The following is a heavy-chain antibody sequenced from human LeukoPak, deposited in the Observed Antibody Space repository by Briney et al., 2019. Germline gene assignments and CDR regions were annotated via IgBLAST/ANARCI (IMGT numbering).Heavy chain of an antibody. Sequence: GGSLRLSCVASGFTFSNYGMHWVRQAPGKGLEWVAVISYDGSNKYYADSVKGRFTISRDNSKNTLYLQMNSLRAEDTAVYYCAKPIMTTVTTLGLYFDYWGQGALVTVSS. CDR2: ISYDGSNK. V-gene: IGHV3-30*19. J-gene: IGHJ4*02. D-gene: IGHD4-17*01. CDR3: AKPIMTTVTTLGLYFDY. CDR1: GFTFSNYG.